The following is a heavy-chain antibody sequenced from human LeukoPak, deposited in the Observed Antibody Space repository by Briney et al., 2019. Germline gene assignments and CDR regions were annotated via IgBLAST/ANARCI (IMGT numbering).Heavy chain of an antibody. D-gene: IGHD3-22*01. Sequence: GGSLRLSCAASGFTFSSFEMNWVRQAPGKGLERVSYISGSGTIYYAGSVKGRFTISRDNAKNSLYLQMNNLRAEDTAVYYCAREVDSVIGSIDYWGQGTLVTVSS. J-gene: IGHJ4*02. V-gene: IGHV3-48*03. CDR1: GFTFSSFE. CDR2: ISGSGTI. CDR3: AREVDSVIGSIDY.